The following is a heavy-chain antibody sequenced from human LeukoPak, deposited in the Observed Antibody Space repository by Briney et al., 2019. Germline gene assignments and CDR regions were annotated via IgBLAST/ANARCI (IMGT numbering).Heavy chain of an antibody. CDR1: GGSISSSSSY. D-gene: IGHD6-13*01. V-gene: IGHV4-39*07. Sequence: PSETLSLTCSVSGGSISSSSSYWGWIRQPPGKGLEWIGSIYYSGSSFDNPALKSRVTISIDTSKSQFSLKLNSVTAADTAVYYCAGSSNWLPFDHWGQGTLVTVSS. CDR3: AGSSNWLPFDH. J-gene: IGHJ4*02. CDR2: IYYSGSS.